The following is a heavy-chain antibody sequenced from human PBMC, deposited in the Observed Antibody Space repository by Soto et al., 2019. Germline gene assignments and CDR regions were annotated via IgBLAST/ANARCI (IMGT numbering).Heavy chain of an antibody. Sequence: GPPVKVSCKASGYTFTSYYMHWVRQAPGQGLEWMGIINPSGGSTSYAQKFQGRVTMTRDTSTSTVYMELSSLRSEDTAVFYCARPGYCSGGSCSIDAFDIWGQGTMVTVSS. V-gene: IGHV1-46*01. CDR2: INPSGGST. J-gene: IGHJ3*02. D-gene: IGHD2-15*01. CDR1: GYTFTSYY. CDR3: ARPGYCSGGSCSIDAFDI.